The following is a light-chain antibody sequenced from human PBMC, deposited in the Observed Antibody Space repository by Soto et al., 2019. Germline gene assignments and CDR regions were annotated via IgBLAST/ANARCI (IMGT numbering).Light chain of an antibody. CDR3: QYRGISPPGAT. Sequence: EIVLTQSPVTLSLSPGERATLSCRASQSINNYLAWYQQKPGQPPRLLIYDASNRATAIPVRFSGSGSGTDFTLTIFSLEPEDSAVYYCQYRGISPPGATFGGGTKVEIK. V-gene: IGKV3-11*01. J-gene: IGKJ4*01. CDR1: QSINNY. CDR2: DAS.